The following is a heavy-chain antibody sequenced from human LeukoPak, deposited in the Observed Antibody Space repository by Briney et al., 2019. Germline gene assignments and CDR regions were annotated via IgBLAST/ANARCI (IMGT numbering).Heavy chain of an antibody. D-gene: IGHD3-22*01. Sequence: GSLRLSCAASGFTFSSYSMNWVRQAPGKGLEWVAVISYDGSNKYYADSVKGRFTISRDNSKNTLYLQMNSLRAEDTAVYYCARGRRYYDSSGSPGFGYWGQGTLVTVSS. V-gene: IGHV3-30*03. CDR2: ISYDGSNK. CDR3: ARGRRYYDSSGSPGFGY. CDR1: GFTFSSYS. J-gene: IGHJ4*02.